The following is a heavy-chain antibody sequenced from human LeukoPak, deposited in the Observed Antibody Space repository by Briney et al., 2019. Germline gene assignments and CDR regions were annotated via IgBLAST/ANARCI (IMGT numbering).Heavy chain of an antibody. Sequence: PGGSLRLSCAASGFTFSTYSMNWVRQAPGKGLEWVSSITSSRIYIYYADSVKGRFTISRDNAKNSLYLQMNSLRAEDTAVYYCVRDHSGWSLDPWGQGTLVTVSS. CDR3: VRDHSGWSLDP. D-gene: IGHD6-19*01. CDR1: GFTFSTYS. J-gene: IGHJ5*02. V-gene: IGHV3-21*01. CDR2: ITSSRIYI.